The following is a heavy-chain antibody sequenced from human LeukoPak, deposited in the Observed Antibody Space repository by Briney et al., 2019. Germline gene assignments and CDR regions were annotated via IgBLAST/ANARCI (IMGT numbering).Heavy chain of an antibody. CDR3: ARSDRDGYKSFDY. Sequence: GGSLRLSCAASGFTFSSYAMSWVRQAPGKGLEWVSYISSSGSTIYYADSVKGRFTISRDNAKNSLYLQMNSLRAEDTAVYYCARSDRDGYKSFDYWGQGTLVTVSS. CDR2: ISSSGSTI. V-gene: IGHV3-48*03. J-gene: IGHJ4*02. CDR1: GFTFSSYA. D-gene: IGHD5-24*01.